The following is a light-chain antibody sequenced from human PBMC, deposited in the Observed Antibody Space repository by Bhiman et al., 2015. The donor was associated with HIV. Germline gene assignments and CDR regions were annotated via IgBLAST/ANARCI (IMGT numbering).Light chain of an antibody. CDR3: QSYDNSLSALV. V-gene: IGLV1-47*01. Sequence: QSVLTQPPSMSGTPGQRVTISCSGSSVNIGSNFVYWYQQLPGTTPKVLIYRDSQRSSGVPDRFSGSKSGTSASLAITGLQAEDEADYFCQSYDNSLSALVFGTGTKVSVL. CDR2: RDS. J-gene: IGLJ1*01. CDR1: SVNIGSNF.